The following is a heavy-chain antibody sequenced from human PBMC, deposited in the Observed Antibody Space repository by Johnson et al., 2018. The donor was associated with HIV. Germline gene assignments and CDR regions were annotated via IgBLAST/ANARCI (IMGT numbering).Heavy chain of an antibody. CDR2: VNQDGSAK. CDR1: GFTLSNHW. Sequence: VRLVESGGGLVQPGGSLRLSCAASGFTLSNHWMSWVRQAPGKGLEYVANVNQDGSAKFYVDSVKGRFTISRDNAKNSLYLQMNSLRDEDTAVDYCVRGDGYRRAFDIWGQGTMVTVSS. J-gene: IGHJ3*02. CDR3: VRGDGYRRAFDI. V-gene: IGHV3-7*05. D-gene: IGHD1-1*01.